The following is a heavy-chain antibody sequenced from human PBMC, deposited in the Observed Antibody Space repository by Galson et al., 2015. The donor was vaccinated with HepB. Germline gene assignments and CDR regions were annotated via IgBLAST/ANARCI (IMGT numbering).Heavy chain of an antibody. CDR2: ITSSSSHI. CDR1: GFTFSRYS. CDR3: ARDLDFWSAYNHMDV. V-gene: IGHV3-21*01. J-gene: IGHJ6*03. D-gene: IGHD3-3*01. Sequence: SLRLSCAASGFTFSRYSMNWVRQAPGKGLEWVSSITSSSSHIYYADSVKGRFTISRDNAKNSLYLQMNSLRAEDTAVYYCARDLDFWSAYNHMDVWGKGTTVTVSS.